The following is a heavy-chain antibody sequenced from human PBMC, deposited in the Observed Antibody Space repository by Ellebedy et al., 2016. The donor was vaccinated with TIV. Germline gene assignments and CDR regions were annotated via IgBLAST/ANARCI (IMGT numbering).Heavy chain of an antibody. CDR2: IYNGGAT. J-gene: IGHJ4*02. D-gene: IGHD6-19*01. V-gene: IGHV4-61*08. CDR1: AGSVTNEGRT. Sequence: MPSETLSLTCSFSAGSVTNEGRTWTWIRQPPGGGLQLIGYIYNGGATNYTVSLRGRATMYVDPSNNQISLQLRSVTAEDTAVYYCATHRDEWLTTGLEYWGQGTVVIVSS. CDR3: ATHRDEWLTTGLEY.